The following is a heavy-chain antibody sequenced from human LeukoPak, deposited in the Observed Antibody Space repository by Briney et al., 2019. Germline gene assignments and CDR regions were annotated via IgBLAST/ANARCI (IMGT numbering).Heavy chain of an antibody. CDR3: ATRDDSRGCYAY. V-gene: IGHV1-24*01. D-gene: IGHD3-22*01. CDR1: GDTLTKLS. CDR2: FDPQDGET. Sequence: ASVNVSCKVSGDTLTKLSMHWVRQAPGKGLEWMGGFDPQDGETIYAQKFQGRVTMTEDTSADTAYMELSSLRSEDTAVCYCATRDDSRGCYAYWGQGTLVTVSS. J-gene: IGHJ4*02.